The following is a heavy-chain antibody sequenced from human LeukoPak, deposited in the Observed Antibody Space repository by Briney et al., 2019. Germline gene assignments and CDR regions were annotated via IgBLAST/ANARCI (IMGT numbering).Heavy chain of an antibody. CDR2: IYYSGST. Sequence: GSLRLSCAASGFTFSSYAMSWIRQPPGKGLEWIGYIYYSGSTNHNPSLKSRVTISVDTSKNQFSLKLSSVTAADTAVYYCARAPWGRSDFWSGYPYYFDYWGQGTLVTVSS. J-gene: IGHJ4*02. D-gene: IGHD3-3*01. CDR1: GFTFSSYA. V-gene: IGHV4-59*01. CDR3: ARAPWGRSDFWSGYPYYFDY.